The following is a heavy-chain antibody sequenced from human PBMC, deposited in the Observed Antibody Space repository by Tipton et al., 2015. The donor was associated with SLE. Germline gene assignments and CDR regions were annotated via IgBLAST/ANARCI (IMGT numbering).Heavy chain of an antibody. CDR1: GFTFDDYA. V-gene: IGHV3-9*01. CDR3: AISGSYPYYYYYMDV. D-gene: IGHD1-26*01. CDR2: VSWNSGII. J-gene: IGHJ6*03. Sequence: SLRLSCATSGFTFDDYAMHWVRQAPGKGLEWVSGVSWNSGIIGYADSVKGRFTISRDNAKNSLYLQMNSLRAEDTAVYYCAISGSYPYYYYYMDVWGKGTTVTVSS.